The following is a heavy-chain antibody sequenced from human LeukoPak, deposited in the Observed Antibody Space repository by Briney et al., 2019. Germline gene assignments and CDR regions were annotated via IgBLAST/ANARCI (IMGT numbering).Heavy chain of an antibody. Sequence: SETLSLTRAVYGGSFSGYYWSWIRQPPGKGLEWIGETNHSGSTNYNPSLKSRVTISVDTSKNQFSLKLSSVTAADTAVYYCARGYSSSWVLDYWGQGTLVTVSS. CDR1: GGSFSGYY. D-gene: IGHD6-13*01. CDR2: TNHSGST. J-gene: IGHJ4*02. V-gene: IGHV4-34*01. CDR3: ARGYSSSWVLDY.